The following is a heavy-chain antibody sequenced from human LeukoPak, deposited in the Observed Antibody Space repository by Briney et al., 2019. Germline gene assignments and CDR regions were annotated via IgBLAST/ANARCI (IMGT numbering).Heavy chain of an antibody. CDR1: GFTFSTYW. CDR3: ARDRTRPYY. CDR2: IKEDGSEK. D-gene: IGHD3-16*01. Sequence: PGGSLRLSCAASGFTFSTYWMTWVRQAPGKGLEWVANIKEDGSEKYYVDSVKGRFTISRDNAKNSLYLQMNSLRVEDTAVYYCARDRTRPYYWGQGTLVTVPS. V-gene: IGHV3-7*01. J-gene: IGHJ4*02.